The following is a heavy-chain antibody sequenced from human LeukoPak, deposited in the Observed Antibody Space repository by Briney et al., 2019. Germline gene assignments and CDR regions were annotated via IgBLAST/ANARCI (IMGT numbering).Heavy chain of an antibody. V-gene: IGHV4-59*01. CDR3: ARGVVVVAATILFDY. CDR1: GGSISSYY. J-gene: IGHJ4*02. Sequence: PSETLSLTCTVSGGSISSYYWSWIRQPPGKGLEWIGYIYYSGSTNYNPSLKSRVTISVDTSKSQFSLKLSSVTAADTAVYYCARGVVVVAATILFDYWGQGTLVTVSS. CDR2: IYYSGST. D-gene: IGHD2-15*01.